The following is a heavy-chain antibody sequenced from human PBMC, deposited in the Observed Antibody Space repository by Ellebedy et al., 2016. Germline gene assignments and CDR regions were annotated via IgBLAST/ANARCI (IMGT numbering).Heavy chain of an antibody. CDR3: ARQGASGPGWFDP. J-gene: IGHJ5*02. V-gene: IGHV4-59*08. CDR2: IYYSGST. CDR1: GGSISSYY. Sequence: SETLSLTCTVSGGSISSYYWSWIRQPPGKGLEWIGYIYYSGSTNYNPSLKSRVTISVDTSKNQFSLKLSSVTAADTAVYYCARQGASGPGWFDPWGQGTLVTVSS. D-gene: IGHD3-3*01.